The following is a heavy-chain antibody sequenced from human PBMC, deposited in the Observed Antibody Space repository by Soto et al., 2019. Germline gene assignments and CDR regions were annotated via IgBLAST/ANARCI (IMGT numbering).Heavy chain of an antibody. Sequence: SETLSLTCSVYRDSLTFGGHYWTWIRQHPGKGLEWIGYIYHSGSTYYSPSPKSRVTISVDTSENQFSLKLTSMTAADKAVYYCARGGDGFDLWVQGKMVT. J-gene: IGHJ3*01. CDR3: ARGGDGFDL. CDR1: RDSLTFGGHY. V-gene: IGHV4-31*03. CDR2: IYHSGST.